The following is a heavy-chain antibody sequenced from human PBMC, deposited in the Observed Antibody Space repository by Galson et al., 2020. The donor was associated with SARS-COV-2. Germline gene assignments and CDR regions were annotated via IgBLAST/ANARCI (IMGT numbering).Heavy chain of an antibody. Sequence: SETLSLTCTVSGGSISSSSYYWGWIRQPPGKGLEWIGSIYYSGSTYYNPSLKSRVTISVDTSKNQFSLKLSSVTAADTAVYYCARDRRAYQLLSSRNWFDPWGQGTLVTVSS. D-gene: IGHD2-2*01. CDR3: ARDRRAYQLLSSRNWFDP. V-gene: IGHV4-39*07. CDR1: GGSISSSSYY. CDR2: IYYSGST. J-gene: IGHJ5*02.